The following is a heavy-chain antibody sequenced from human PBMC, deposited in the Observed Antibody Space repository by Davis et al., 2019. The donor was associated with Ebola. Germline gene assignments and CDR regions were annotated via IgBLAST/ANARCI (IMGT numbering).Heavy chain of an antibody. CDR3: ARGQIGYSGRFRFDS. D-gene: IGHD5-12*01. Sequence: ASVKVSCKASGYAFIGDHINWVRQAPGQGPEWMGWVNPNGGNTGSAQKFQGRVTMTRNTSINTAYMELSGLTSEDTALYSCARGQIGYSGRFRFDSWGQGTLVTVSS. J-gene: IGHJ4*02. CDR2: VNPNGGNT. CDR1: GYAFIGDH. V-gene: IGHV1-8*01.